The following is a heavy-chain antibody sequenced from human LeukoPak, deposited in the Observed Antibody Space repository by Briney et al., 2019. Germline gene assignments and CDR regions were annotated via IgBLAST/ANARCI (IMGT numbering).Heavy chain of an antibody. CDR3: ARDFYASGFYFWFDP. Sequence: PSETLSLTCTVSGGSISSSSYYWGWIRQPAGKGLEWIGRISPSGTTHYNPSLGSRVTMSVDTSKNYFSLRLSSVTAADSAVYYCARDFYASGFYFWFDPWGQGMLVTVSS. V-gene: IGHV4-61*02. J-gene: IGHJ5*02. D-gene: IGHD2/OR15-2a*01. CDR1: GGSISSSSYY. CDR2: ISPSGTT.